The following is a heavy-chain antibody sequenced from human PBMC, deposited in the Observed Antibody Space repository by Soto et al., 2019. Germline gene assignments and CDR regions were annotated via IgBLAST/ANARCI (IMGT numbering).Heavy chain of an antibody. J-gene: IGHJ4*02. CDR3: ASPVNYYDSSGPDY. CDR1: GFTFSSYA. D-gene: IGHD3-22*01. CDR2: ISYDGSNK. Sequence: LRLSCAASGFTFSSYAMHWVRQAPGKGLEWVAVISYDGSNKYYADSVKGRFTISRDNSKNTLYLQMNSLRAEDTAVYYCASPVNYYDSSGPDYWGQGTLVTVSS. V-gene: IGHV3-30-3*01.